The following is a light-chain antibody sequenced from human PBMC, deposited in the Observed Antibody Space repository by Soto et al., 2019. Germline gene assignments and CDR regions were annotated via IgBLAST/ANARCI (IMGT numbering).Light chain of an antibody. CDR2: EVT. CDR3: SSHTTSITVL. J-gene: IGLJ2*01. CDR1: ISDIGAYNY. Sequence: QSVLTQPASVSGSPGQSITISCTGTISDIGAYNYVSWYQQYPGKAPKLIIYEVTNRPSGVSDRFSGSRSGITASLTISGIQAEDEADYYCSSHTTSITVLFGGRTPLTV. V-gene: IGLV2-14*01.